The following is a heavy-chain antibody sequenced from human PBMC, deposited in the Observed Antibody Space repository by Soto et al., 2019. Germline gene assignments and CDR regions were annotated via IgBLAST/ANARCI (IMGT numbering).Heavy chain of an antibody. CDR2: INSDGSST. J-gene: IGHJ6*03. CDR1: GFTFSSYW. D-gene: IGHD3-3*01. Sequence: GGSLRLSCAASGFTFSSYWMHWVRQAPGKGLVWVSRINSDGSSTSYADSVKGRFTISRDNAKNTLYLQMNSLRAEDTAVYYCAGSSSRDFWSAVPHYYYYYMDVWGKGTTVTVSS. V-gene: IGHV3-74*01. CDR3: AGSSSRDFWSAVPHYYYYYMDV.